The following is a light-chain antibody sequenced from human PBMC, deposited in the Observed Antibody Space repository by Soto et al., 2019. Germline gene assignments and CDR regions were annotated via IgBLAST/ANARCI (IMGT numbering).Light chain of an antibody. V-gene: IGLV1-40*01. Sequence: QSVLTQPPSVSGAPGQRVTISCTGSSSNIGAGYDVHWYQQLPGTAPKLLVYGNSNRPSGVPDRFSGSKSGTSASLAITGLQAEDGADYYCQSYDNSLSAHVVFGGGTKLTVL. CDR1: SSNIGAGYD. CDR2: GNS. CDR3: QSYDNSLSAHVV. J-gene: IGLJ2*01.